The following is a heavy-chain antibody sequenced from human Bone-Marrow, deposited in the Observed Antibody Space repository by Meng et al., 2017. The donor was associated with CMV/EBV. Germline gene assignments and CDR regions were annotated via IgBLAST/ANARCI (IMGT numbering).Heavy chain of an antibody. CDR1: GFAFSSYS. Sequence: GESLKISCAASGFAFSSYSMNWVRQAPGKGLEWISYISSSPGTIYYADSVKGRFTISRDNAKNSLYLQMNSLRAEDTAVYYCARDLEIALFDYWGQGTLVTCYS. CDR3: ARDLEIALFDY. J-gene: IGHJ4*02. D-gene: IGHD1-1*01. CDR2: ISSSPGTI. V-gene: IGHV3-48*04.